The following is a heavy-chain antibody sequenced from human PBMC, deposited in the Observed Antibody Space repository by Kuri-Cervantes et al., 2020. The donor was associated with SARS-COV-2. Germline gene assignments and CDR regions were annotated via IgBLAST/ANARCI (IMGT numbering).Heavy chain of an antibody. J-gene: IGHJ4*02. D-gene: IGHD2-2*03. CDR3: ARDGYCGSNSCYQDY. V-gene: IGHV3-11*04. Sequence: GGSLRLSCAASGFTFSDYYMSWIRQAPGKGLEWVSYISSSGSTIYYADSVKGRFTISRDNAKNSLYLQMNSLRAEDTAVYYCARDGYCGSNSCYQDYWAQGTLVTVSS. CDR1: GFTFSDYY. CDR2: ISSSGSTI.